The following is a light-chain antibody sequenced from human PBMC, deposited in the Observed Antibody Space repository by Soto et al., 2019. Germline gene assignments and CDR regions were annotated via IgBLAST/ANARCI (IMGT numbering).Light chain of an antibody. J-gene: IGKJ4*02. Sequence: DIQLTQSPSSLSASVGDRVTITCRASQIISSYLNWYQHKPGVAPKLLIYATSSLQSGVSSRFSGSGSGTEFTLTISSIQPEDFATYACKQSYTLPLTFGGGSKVE. CDR1: QIISSY. V-gene: IGKV1-39*01. CDR2: ATS. CDR3: KQSYTLPLT.